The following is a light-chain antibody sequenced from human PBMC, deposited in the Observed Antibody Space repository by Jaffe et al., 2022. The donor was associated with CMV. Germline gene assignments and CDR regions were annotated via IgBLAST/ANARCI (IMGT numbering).Light chain of an antibody. CDR3: QQGGT. Sequence: DIALTQSPGILSLSPGERATLSCRASQSITGNYLAWYRQKPGQAPGLLIYAASRRAAGIPDRFSGSGSGTDFTLTISRLEPEDFVVYYCQQGGTFGQGTKVEIK. CDR2: AAS. J-gene: IGKJ1*01. CDR1: QSITGNY. V-gene: IGKV3-20*01.